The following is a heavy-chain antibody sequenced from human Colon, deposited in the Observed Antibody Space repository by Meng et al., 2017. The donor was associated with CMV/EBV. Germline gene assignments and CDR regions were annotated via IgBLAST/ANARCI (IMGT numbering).Heavy chain of an antibody. V-gene: IGHV4-4*07. D-gene: IGHD2-15*01. CDR3: ARDWGYCSGDTCHSHFDY. J-gene: IGHJ4*02. Sequence: VQLQEAGPGLVKPSAPLSLTCTVSGGSINNSCWNWIRQPAGKGLEWIGRIYSDGTTNYNPSLRSRVSMSVDTSKNQFSLKLTSATAADTAVYYCARDWGYCSGDTCHSHFDYWGQGTLVTVSS. CDR1: GGSINNSC. CDR2: IYSDGTT.